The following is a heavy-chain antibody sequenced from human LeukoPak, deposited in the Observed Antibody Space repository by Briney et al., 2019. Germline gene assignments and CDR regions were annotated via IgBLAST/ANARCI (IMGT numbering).Heavy chain of an antibody. Sequence: GRSLRLSCAASGFTFSSYAMHWVRQAPGKGLEWVAVISYDGSNKYYADSEKGRFTISRDNSKNTLYLQMNSLRAEDTAVYYCARDLDCGGDCYSLADWGQGTMVTVSS. CDR1: GFTFSSYA. CDR3: ARDLDCGGDCYSLAD. D-gene: IGHD2-21*02. J-gene: IGHJ3*01. V-gene: IGHV3-30*01. CDR2: ISYDGSNK.